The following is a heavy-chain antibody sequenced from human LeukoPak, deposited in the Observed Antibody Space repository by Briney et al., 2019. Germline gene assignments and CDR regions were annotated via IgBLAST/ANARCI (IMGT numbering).Heavy chain of an antibody. Sequence: PSETLSLTCTVSGDSLKNYYWIWIRQSPGKGLEWIGYIYYSGSTYYNPSLKSRVTMSVDTSKNQFSLKLNSVTAADTAVYYCARAGYCSSTSCQWVPLVWGQGTTVTVSS. J-gene: IGHJ6*02. CDR2: IYYSGST. V-gene: IGHV4-59*01. CDR3: ARAGYCSSTSCQWVPLV. D-gene: IGHD2-2*03. CDR1: GDSLKNYY.